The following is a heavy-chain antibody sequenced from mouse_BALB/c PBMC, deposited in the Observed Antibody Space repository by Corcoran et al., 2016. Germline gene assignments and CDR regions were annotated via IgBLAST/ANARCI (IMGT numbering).Heavy chain of an antibody. J-gene: IGHJ2*01. D-gene: IGHD2-1*01. CDR3: EREVPGGNPFDY. Sequence: VQLQQSGPELVKPGASVKMSCKASGYTFTTYVIHWVKQKPGQGLEWIGYIYPYNDGTKYNEKFKGKATLTSDKSSTTAYMELSSLTSEDSAVKYCEREVPGGNPFDYWGQGTILTVSS. CDR1: GYTFTTYV. V-gene: IGHV1S136*01. CDR2: IYPYNDGT.